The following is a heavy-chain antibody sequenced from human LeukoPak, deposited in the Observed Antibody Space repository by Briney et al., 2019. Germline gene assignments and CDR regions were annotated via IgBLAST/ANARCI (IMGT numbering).Heavy chain of an antibody. CDR1: GYTFTGYY. CDR3: ARLGRIAAAGVRDWFDP. D-gene: IGHD6-13*01. V-gene: IGHV1-2*02. J-gene: IGHJ5*02. Sequence: ASVKVSCKASGYTFTGYYMHWVRQAPGQGLEWMGWINPNSGGTNYAQKFQGGVTMTRDTSISTAYMELSRLRSDDTAVYYCARLGRIAAAGVRDWFDPWGQGTLVTVSS. CDR2: INPNSGGT.